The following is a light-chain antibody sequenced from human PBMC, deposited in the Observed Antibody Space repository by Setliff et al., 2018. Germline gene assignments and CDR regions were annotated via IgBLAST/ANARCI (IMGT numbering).Light chain of an antibody. Sequence: QSALTQPASVSGSPGQSITISCTGTSSDVGGYNYVSWYQQHPDKAPKLMIYEVSDRPSGVSNRFSGSRSGNTASLTISGLQAEDEADYYCSSYSGSSTLVFGTGTKGTVL. CDR2: EVS. V-gene: IGLV2-14*01. CDR3: SSYSGSSTLV. CDR1: SSDVGGYNY. J-gene: IGLJ1*01.